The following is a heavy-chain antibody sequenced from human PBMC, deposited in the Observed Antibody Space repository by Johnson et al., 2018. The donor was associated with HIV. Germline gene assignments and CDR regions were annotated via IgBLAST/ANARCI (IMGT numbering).Heavy chain of an antibody. J-gene: IGHJ3*02. V-gene: IGHV3-66*02. Sequence: VQLVESGGGLVQPGRSLSLSCAASGFTVSSNYMSWVRQAPGKGLEWVSVIYSGGNTYYADSVKGRFTISRDNSKTTLYLQMDSLRIEDTALYYCAVLTTGGLRVGNFDIWGQGTMVTVSS. CDR1: GFTVSSNY. CDR2: IYSGGNT. D-gene: IGHD1-1*01. CDR3: AVLTTGGLRVGNFDI.